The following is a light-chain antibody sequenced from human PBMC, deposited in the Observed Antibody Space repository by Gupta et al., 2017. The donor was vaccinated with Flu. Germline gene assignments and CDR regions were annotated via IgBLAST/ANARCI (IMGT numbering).Light chain of an antibody. CDR2: EAS. CDR1: RHVNSNY. CDR3: QQVSCNAFT. Sequence: VSLAQGAGASLSFRSSRHVNSNYLAWYQQKPGQAPRLLMSEASDLATGSPERFSGSGSGTDFTLTISSMKPADVAVYYCQQVSCNAFTFGPGTKVDIK. J-gene: IGKJ3*01. V-gene: IGKV3-20*01.